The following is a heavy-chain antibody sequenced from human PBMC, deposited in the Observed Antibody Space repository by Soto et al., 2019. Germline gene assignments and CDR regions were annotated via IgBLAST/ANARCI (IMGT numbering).Heavy chain of an antibody. D-gene: IGHD2-15*01. V-gene: IGHV3-43*01. CDR3: AKEGNGGSSLDS. J-gene: IGHJ5*01. CDR1: GFKFDDYM. Sequence: LRLSCEASGFKFDDYMMHWVRQAPGKGLEWISLISWDGGSIDYADSIKGRFTVSRDNSKTSLYLHMHSLTSDDTAFYFCAKEGNGGSSLDSWGQGTLVTVSS. CDR2: ISWDGGSI.